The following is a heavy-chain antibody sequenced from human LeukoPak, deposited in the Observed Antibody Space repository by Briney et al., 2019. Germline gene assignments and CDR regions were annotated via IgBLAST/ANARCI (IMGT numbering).Heavy chain of an antibody. CDR1: GFTFSSYA. Sequence: GGSLRLSCAASGFTFSSYAMHWVRQAPGKGLEWVAVISYDGSNKYYADSVKGRFTISRDNSKDTLYLQMNSLRAEGTAVYYCARDAAAGPFDYWGQGTLVTVSS. CDR3: ARDAAAGPFDY. J-gene: IGHJ4*02. D-gene: IGHD6-13*01. V-gene: IGHV3-30*04. CDR2: ISYDGSNK.